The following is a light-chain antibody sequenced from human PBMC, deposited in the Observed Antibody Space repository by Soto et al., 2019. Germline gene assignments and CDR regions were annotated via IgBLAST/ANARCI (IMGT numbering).Light chain of an antibody. Sequence: DIQMTQSTSSLSASVGDRVTITCQASQDIRNSLNWYQQKPGAAPKLLIYDASNLETGVPSRFSGSGSATDFTFTISSLQPEDIATYYCQQYDNRLTFGGGTKVDNK. CDR2: DAS. J-gene: IGKJ4*01. CDR3: QQYDNRLT. V-gene: IGKV1-33*01. CDR1: QDIRNS.